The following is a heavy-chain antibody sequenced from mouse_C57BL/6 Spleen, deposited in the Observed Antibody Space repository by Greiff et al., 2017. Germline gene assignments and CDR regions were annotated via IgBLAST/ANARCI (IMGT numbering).Heavy chain of an antibody. Sequence: EVKLVESGPELVKPGASVKISCKASGYSFTDYNMNWVKQSNGKSLEWIGVINPNYGTTSYNQKFKGKATLTVDQSSSTAYMQLNSLTSEDAAVYYCARNYGSSYDLAYWGQGTLVTVSA. CDR2: INPNYGTT. J-gene: IGHJ3*01. V-gene: IGHV1-39*01. CDR1: GYSFTDYN. D-gene: IGHD1-1*01. CDR3: ARNYGSSYDLAY.